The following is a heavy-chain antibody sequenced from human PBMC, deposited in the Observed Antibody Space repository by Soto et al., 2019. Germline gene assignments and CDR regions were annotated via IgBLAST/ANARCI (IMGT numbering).Heavy chain of an antibody. V-gene: IGHV1-69*01. D-gene: IGHD5-12*01. CDR1: GGTFSSYA. CDR3: ARVGDGYNSGDY. Sequence: QVQLVQSGAAVKKPGSSVKVSCKASGGTFSSYAISWVRQAPGQGLEWMGGVIPIFGTANYAQKFQGRVTITADESTSTAYMERSSLRSEETAVYYWARVGDGYNSGDYWGQGTLVTVSS. CDR2: VIPIFGTA. J-gene: IGHJ4*02.